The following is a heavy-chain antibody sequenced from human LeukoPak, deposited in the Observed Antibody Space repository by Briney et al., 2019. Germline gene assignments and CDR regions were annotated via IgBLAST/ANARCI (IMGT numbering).Heavy chain of an antibody. D-gene: IGHD2-2*01. CDR2: INSDGSST. J-gene: IGHJ5*02. CDR1: GFIFSSYW. V-gene: IGHV3-74*01. CDR3: ARGVGYCSSTSCYWWFDP. Sequence: GGSLRLSCAASGFIFSSYWMHWVRQAPGKGLVWVSRINSDGSSTSYADSVKGRFTISRDNAKNTLYLQMNSLRAEDTAVYYCARGVGYCSSTSCYWWFDPWGQGTLVTVSS.